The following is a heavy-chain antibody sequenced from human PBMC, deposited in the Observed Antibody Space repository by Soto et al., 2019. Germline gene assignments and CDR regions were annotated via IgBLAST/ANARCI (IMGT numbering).Heavy chain of an antibody. CDR1: GFTFSSYA. D-gene: IGHD3-10*01. V-gene: IGHV3-23*01. Sequence: EVQLLESGGGLVQPGGSLRLSCAASGFTFSSYAMSWVRQAPGKGLEWVSAFSGSGGTTYYADSVKGRFTISRDNCKNTLYLQMNSLRAEDTAVYYCATEYYYGSGSYYYYYYGMDVWGQGTTVTVSS. CDR3: ATEYYYGSGSYYYYYYGMDV. J-gene: IGHJ6*02. CDR2: FSGSGGTT.